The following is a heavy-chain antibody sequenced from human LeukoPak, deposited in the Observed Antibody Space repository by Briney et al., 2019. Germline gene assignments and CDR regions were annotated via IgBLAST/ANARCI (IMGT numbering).Heavy chain of an antibody. Sequence: GGSLRLSCAASGFTFSSYAMSWVRQAPGKGLEWVSAISGSGGSTYYADSVKGRFTISRDNSKNTLYLQMNSLRAEDTAVYYCAKGYWQLWLTIYYFDYWGQGTLVTVSS. V-gene: IGHV3-23*01. CDR1: GFTFSSYA. D-gene: IGHD5-18*01. J-gene: IGHJ4*02. CDR2: ISGSGGST. CDR3: AKGYWQLWLTIYYFDY.